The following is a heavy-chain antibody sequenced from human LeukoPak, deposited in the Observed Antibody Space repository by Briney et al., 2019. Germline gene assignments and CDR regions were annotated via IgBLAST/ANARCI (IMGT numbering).Heavy chain of an antibody. CDR2: VYYSGST. Sequence: KPSETLSLTCAVYGGSFSGYYWSWIRQPPGKGLEWIGFVYYSGSTNYNPSLKSRVTISVDTSKNQFSLKLTSVTAADTAVYYCARGNFLHDLWGQGTLVTVSP. CDR1: GGSFSGYY. CDR3: ARGNFLHDL. J-gene: IGHJ5*02. V-gene: IGHV4-59*08.